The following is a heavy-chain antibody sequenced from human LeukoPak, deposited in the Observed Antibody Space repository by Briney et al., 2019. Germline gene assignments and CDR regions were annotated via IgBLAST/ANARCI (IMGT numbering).Heavy chain of an antibody. V-gene: IGHV4-61*05. CDR3: ARVRVGFDY. CDR2: IYYSGST. CDR1: GGSISSSSYY. Sequence: SETLSLTCTVSGGSISSSSYYWGWIRQPPGKGLEWIGYIYYSGSTNYNPSLKSRVTISVDTSKNQFSLKLSSVTAADTAVYYCARVRVGFDYWGQGTLVTVSS. J-gene: IGHJ4*02. D-gene: IGHD1-26*01.